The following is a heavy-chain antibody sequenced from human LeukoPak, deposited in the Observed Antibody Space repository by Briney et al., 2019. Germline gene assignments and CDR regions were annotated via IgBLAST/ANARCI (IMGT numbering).Heavy chain of an antibody. CDR3: ARLPMDYGDYPFDY. CDR1: GGSISSYY. D-gene: IGHD4-17*01. CDR2: IYTSGST. J-gene: IGHJ4*02. V-gene: IGHV4-4*07. Sequence: PSETLSLTCTVSGGSISSYYWSWIRQPAGKGLEWIGRIYTSGSTNYNPSLKSRVTMSVDTSKNQFSLKLTSVTAADTAVYYCARLPMDYGDYPFDYWGQGTLVTVSS.